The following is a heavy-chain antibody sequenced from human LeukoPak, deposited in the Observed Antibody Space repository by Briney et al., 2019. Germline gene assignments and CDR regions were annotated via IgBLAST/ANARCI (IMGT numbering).Heavy chain of an antibody. J-gene: IGHJ4*02. CDR1: GGSISSYY. V-gene: IGHV4-59*01. Sequence: SETLSLTCTVSGGSISSYYWSWIRQPPGKGLEWIGYIYYSGSTNYNPSLKSRVTISVDTSKNQFSLKLSSVTAADTAVYYCAGNSYCYVGELDYWGQGTLVTVSS. CDR2: IYYSGST. CDR3: AGNSYCYVGELDY. D-gene: IGHD5-18*01.